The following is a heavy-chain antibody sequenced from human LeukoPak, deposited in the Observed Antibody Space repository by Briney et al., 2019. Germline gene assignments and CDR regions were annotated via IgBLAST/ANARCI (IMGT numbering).Heavy chain of an antibody. Sequence: SETLSLTCAVSGGSISSGGYSWSWIRQPPGKGLGWIGYIYHSGSTYYNPSLKSRVTISVDRSKNQFSLKLSSVTAADTAVYYCARGPHCSSTSCYGPSWFDPWGQGTLVTVSS. V-gene: IGHV4-30-2*01. J-gene: IGHJ5*02. CDR1: GGSISSGGYS. CDR2: IYHSGST. D-gene: IGHD2-2*01. CDR3: ARGPHCSSTSCYGPSWFDP.